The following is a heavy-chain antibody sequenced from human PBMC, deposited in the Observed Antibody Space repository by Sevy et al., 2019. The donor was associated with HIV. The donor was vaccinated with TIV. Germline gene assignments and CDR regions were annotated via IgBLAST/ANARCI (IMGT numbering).Heavy chain of an antibody. CDR2: FDPEDGET. CDR3: AITKDYYDSSGYPFDY. D-gene: IGHD3-22*01. Sequence: ASVVSCKVSGYTLTQLSMHWVRQAPGKGLEWMGSFDPEDGETIYAQKFQGRVTMTEDTSTDTAYMELSSLKSEDTAVFYCAITKDYYDSSGYPFDYWGQGTLVTVSS. CDR1: GYTLTQLS. V-gene: IGHV1-24*01. J-gene: IGHJ4*02.